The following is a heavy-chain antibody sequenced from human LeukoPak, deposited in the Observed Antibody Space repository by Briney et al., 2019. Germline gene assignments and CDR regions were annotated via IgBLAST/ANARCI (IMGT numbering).Heavy chain of an antibody. CDR3: MGFNWFDP. CDR2: ISHDGSNK. Sequence: GGSLRLSCAASGFAFSDYEMNWVRQAPGKGLEWVAVISHDGSNKYYADSLKGQFTISRDNSKNTLYLQMNSLRAEDTAVYYCMGFNWFDPWGQGTLVTVSS. V-gene: IGHV3-30*03. CDR1: GFAFSDYE. J-gene: IGHJ5*02.